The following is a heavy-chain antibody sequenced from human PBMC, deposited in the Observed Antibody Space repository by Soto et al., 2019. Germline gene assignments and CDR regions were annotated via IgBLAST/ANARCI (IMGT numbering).Heavy chain of an antibody. CDR3: ARDLGGCSAGSCRYNWLDS. J-gene: IGHJ5*01. CDR2: IIPIYGTA. CDR1: GDTFSSYA. V-gene: IGHV1-69*06. Sequence: QVQLVQSGAEVKKTGSSVTVSCKASGDTFSSYAISWVRQAPGQGLEWMGGIIPIYGTANYAQRFQGRVTITADTSTSTADMELSSLRSEDTTVYYCARDLGGCSAGSCRYNWLDSWGQGTLVTVSS. D-gene: IGHD2-15*01.